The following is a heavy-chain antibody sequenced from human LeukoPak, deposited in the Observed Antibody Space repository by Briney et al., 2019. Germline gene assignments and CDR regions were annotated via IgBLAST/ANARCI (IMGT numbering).Heavy chain of an antibody. CDR2: IYYSGST. Sequence: SETLSLTCTVSGGSISSGDYHWTWIRQPPGKGLEWIGCIYYSGSTYYNPSLKSRLTISVDTSKNQFSLTLSSVTAADTAVYYCSRDVQTSGDAFDIWGQGTMVTVSS. CDR1: GGSISSGDYH. D-gene: IGHD4-11*01. J-gene: IGHJ3*02. CDR3: SRDVQTSGDAFDI. V-gene: IGHV4-30-4*01.